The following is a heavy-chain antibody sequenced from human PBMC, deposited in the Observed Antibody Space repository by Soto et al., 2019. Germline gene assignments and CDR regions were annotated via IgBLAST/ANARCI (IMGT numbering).Heavy chain of an antibody. CDR1: GGSISSSSYY. CDR3: ARRRAFDI. V-gene: IGHV4-39*01. J-gene: IGHJ3*02. Sequence: QLQLQESGPGLVKPSETLSLTCTVSGGSISSSSYYWGWIRQPPGKGLVWIGSIYYGASTYYNPSLKSRVNISVDTSKNQFSLKLSSVTAADTAVYYCARRRAFDIWGQGTMVTVSS. CDR2: IYYGAST.